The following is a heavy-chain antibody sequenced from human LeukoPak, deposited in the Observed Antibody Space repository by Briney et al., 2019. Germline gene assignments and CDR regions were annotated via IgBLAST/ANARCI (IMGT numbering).Heavy chain of an antibody. V-gene: IGHV4-39*07. CDR1: GGSISRSTYS. CDR2: VHYSGTT. Sequence: TSETLSLTCTVSGGSISRSTYSWAWIRQSPGKGLEWIAIVHYSGTTYYNPSLKSRITVSADTAKNQFSLKLTSATAADTAMYYCARTKKVDHGDYENYFDYWGQGTRVTVSS. D-gene: IGHD4-17*01. CDR3: ARTKKVDHGDYENYFDY. J-gene: IGHJ4*02.